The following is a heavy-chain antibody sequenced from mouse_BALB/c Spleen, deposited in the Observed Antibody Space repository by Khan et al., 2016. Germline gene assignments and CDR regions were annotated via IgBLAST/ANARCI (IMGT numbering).Heavy chain of an antibody. CDR3: ARGKVRRYWYFDV. Sequence: EVELVESGGDLVKPGGSLKLSCAASGFTFSSYGMSWVRQTPDKRLEWVANISSGGSYTYYPDSVKGRFTISSDNAKNTLYLQMSSLKSEDTAMYYCARGKVRRYWYFDVWGAGTTVTVSS. V-gene: IGHV5-6*01. CDR1: GFTFSSYG. D-gene: IGHD2-14*01. CDR2: ISSGGSYT. J-gene: IGHJ1*01.